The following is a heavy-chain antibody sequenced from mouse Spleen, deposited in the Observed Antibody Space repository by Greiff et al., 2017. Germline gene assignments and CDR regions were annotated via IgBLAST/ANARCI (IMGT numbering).Heavy chain of an antibody. CDR3: AREGTHY. V-gene: IGHV1-85*01. Sequence: QVQLKESGPELVKPGASVKLSCKASGYTFTSYAINWVKQRPGQGLEWIGWIYPRDGSTKYNEKFKGKATLTVDTSSSTAYMELHSLTSEDSAVYFCAREGTHYWGQGTTLTVSS. D-gene: IGHD2-14*01. CDR2: IYPRDGST. CDR1: GYTFTSYA. J-gene: IGHJ2*01.